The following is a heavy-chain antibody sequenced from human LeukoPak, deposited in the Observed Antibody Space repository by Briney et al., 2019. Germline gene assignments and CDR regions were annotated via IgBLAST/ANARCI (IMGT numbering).Heavy chain of an antibody. CDR2: IYYSGST. D-gene: IGHD6-13*01. J-gene: IGHJ4*02. CDR1: GGSISSSSYY. Sequence: TSETLSLTCTVSGGSISSSSYYWGWIRQPPGKGLEWIGSIYYSGSTYYNPSLKSRVTISVDMSKHQFSLKLSSVTAADTAVYYCAMGYSSSPGAMNYWGQGTLVTVSS. CDR3: AMGYSSSPGAMNY. V-gene: IGHV4-39*07.